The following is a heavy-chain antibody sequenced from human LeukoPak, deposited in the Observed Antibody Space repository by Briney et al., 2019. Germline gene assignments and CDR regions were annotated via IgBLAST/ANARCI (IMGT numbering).Heavy chain of an antibody. D-gene: IGHD3-3*01. Sequence: PSETLSLTCTVSGGPISSSSYYWGWIRQPPGKGLEWIGSIYYSGSTYYNPSLKSRVTISVDTSKNQFSLKLSSVTAADTAMYYCASITLRVLDYWGQGTLVTVSS. CDR2: IYYSGST. V-gene: IGHV4-39*01. J-gene: IGHJ4*02. CDR1: GGPISSSSYY. CDR3: ASITLRVLDY.